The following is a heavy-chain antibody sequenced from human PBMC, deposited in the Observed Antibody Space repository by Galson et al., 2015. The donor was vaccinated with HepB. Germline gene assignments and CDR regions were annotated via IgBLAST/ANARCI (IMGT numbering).Heavy chain of an antibody. CDR2: ISSSSSYI. CDR3: ASQYDYIWGSYRYTPGGDY. V-gene: IGHV3-21*01. D-gene: IGHD3-16*02. CDR1: GFTFSSYS. J-gene: IGHJ4*02. Sequence: SLRLSFAASGFTFSSYSMNWVRQAPGKGLEWVSSISSSSSYISYADSVKGRFTISSDNAPNSLYLQMNSLRAEDTAVYYCASQYDYIWGSYRYTPGGDYWGQGTLVTVSS.